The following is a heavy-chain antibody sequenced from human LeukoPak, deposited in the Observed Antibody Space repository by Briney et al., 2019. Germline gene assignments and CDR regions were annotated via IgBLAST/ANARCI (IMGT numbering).Heavy chain of an antibody. CDR3: SRGLDSKKLGY. J-gene: IGHJ4*02. V-gene: IGHV4-4*07. CDR2: IYTSGST. Sequence: MSSETLSLTCTVSGGSISSYYWSWIRQPAGKGLEWIGRIYTSGSTNYNPSLKSRVTISIDTSKNQFSLNLNSVTAADTAVYFCSRGLDSKKLGYWGQGTLVTVSS. D-gene: IGHD3-22*01. CDR1: GGSISSYY.